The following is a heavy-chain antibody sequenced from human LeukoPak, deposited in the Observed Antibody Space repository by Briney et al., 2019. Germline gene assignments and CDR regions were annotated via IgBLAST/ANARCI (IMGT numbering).Heavy chain of an antibody. CDR3: ARDGKTAAGNNFDY. D-gene: IGHD6-13*01. V-gene: IGHV1-46*01. CDR2: INPSGGIT. CDR1: GYTFTIYY. J-gene: IGHJ4*02. Sequence: ASVKVSCKASGYTFTIYYMHWVRQAPGQGLEWMGIINPSGGITTYAQKFQRRVTMTRDKSTSTVYMELRRLTSEDTAVYYCARDGKTAAGNNFDYWGQGTLVTVSS.